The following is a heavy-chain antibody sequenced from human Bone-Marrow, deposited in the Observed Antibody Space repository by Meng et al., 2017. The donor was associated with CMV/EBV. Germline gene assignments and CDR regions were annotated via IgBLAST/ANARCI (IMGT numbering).Heavy chain of an antibody. J-gene: IGHJ4*02. V-gene: IGHV4-38-2*02. CDR1: GYSISSGYY. Sequence: SETLSLTCTVSGYSISSGYYWGWVRQPPGKGLEWIGSIYHSGSTYYNPSLKSRVTISVDTSKNQFSLKLSSVTAADTAVYYCARSAFEIVPAATGYWGQGTLVTVSS. D-gene: IGHD2-2*01. CDR3: ARSAFEIVPAATGY. CDR2: IYHSGST.